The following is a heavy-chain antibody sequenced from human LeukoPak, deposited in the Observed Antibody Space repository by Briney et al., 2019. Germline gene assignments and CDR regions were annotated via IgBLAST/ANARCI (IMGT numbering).Heavy chain of an antibody. V-gene: IGHV4-31*03. CDR3: ARGDYDISTGLDENYYFDY. CDR2: IYYSGST. D-gene: IGHD3-9*01. CDR1: GGSISSGGYY. J-gene: IGHJ4*02. Sequence: SETLSLTCTVSGGSISSGGYYWSWIRQHPGKGLEWIGYIYYSGSTYYNPSLKSRVTISVDTSKNQFSLKLSSVTAADTAVYYCARGDYDISTGLDENYYFDYWGQGTLVTDSS.